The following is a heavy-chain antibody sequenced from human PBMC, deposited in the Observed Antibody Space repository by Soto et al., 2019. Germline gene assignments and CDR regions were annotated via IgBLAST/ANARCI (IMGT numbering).Heavy chain of an antibody. CDR3: ARGFTTGATIEGVDY. D-gene: IGHD1-1*01. CDR1: GATFSGPA. J-gene: IGHJ4*02. CDR2: ITPTLGTT. V-gene: IGHV1-69*01. Sequence: QVQLVQSGAEVKRPGSSVKVSCKASGATFSGPAFSWVRQAPGQGLEWMGGITPTLGTTNYAQHLQGRVTITADESTATSFMELTSLTSADTAVYYCARGFTTGATIEGVDYWGQGTLVTVSS.